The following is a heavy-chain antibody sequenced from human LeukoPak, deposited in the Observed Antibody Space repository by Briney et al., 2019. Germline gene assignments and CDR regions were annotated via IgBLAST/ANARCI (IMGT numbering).Heavy chain of an antibody. D-gene: IGHD1-14*01. Sequence: GGSLRLSCAASGFTFSSYSMNWVRQAPGKGLEWVSYISSSSSTIYYADSVKGRFTISRDNAKNLLYLQMNSLRAEDTAVYYCARDGQKTKYYYYYMDVWGKGTTVTVSS. J-gene: IGHJ6*03. CDR1: GFTFSSYS. CDR3: ARDGQKTKYYYYYMDV. V-gene: IGHV3-48*01. CDR2: ISSSSSTI.